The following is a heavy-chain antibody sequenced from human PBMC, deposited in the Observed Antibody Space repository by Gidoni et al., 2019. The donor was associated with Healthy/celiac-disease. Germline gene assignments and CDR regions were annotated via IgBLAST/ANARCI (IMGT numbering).Heavy chain of an antibody. V-gene: IGHV4-39*01. CDR3: AVVQGMGTDY. D-gene: IGHD2-15*01. J-gene: IGHJ4*02. Sequence: QLQLQESGPGLVKPSETLSLTCTVSGGSISSSSSYWGWIRQPLPGKGLEWIGSIYYSGSTYYNPSLKSRVTISVDTSKNQFSLKLSSVTAADTAVYYCAVVQGMGTDYWGQGTLVTVSS. CDR2: IYYSGST. CDR1: GGSISSSSSY.